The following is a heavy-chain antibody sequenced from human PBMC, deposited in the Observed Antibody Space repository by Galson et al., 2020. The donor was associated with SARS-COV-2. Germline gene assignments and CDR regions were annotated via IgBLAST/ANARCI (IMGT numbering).Heavy chain of an antibody. V-gene: IGHV3-30*18. D-gene: IGHD5-12*01. J-gene: IGHJ4*02. Sequence: GESLKISCAASGFTFSSYGMHWVRQAPGKGLEWVVVISYDGSNKYYADSVKGRFTISRDNSKNTLYLQMNSLRAEDTAVYYCAKPYIVATTCFDYWGQGTLVTVSS. CDR2: ISYDGSNK. CDR3: AKPYIVATTCFDY. CDR1: GFTFSSYG.